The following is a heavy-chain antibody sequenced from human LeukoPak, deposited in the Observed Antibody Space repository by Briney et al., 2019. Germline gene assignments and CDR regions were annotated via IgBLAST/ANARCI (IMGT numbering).Heavy chain of an antibody. Sequence: ASVKVSCKASGYTFTGYYIHWVRQAPGLGHEWMGRINPNTGGTNYAQKFQGRVTMTRDTSISTAYMELSRLTSDDTAVYYCAREPMVRDFNWFDPWGQGTLVTVSS. V-gene: IGHV1-2*06. J-gene: IGHJ5*02. CDR1: GYTFTGYY. CDR3: AREPMVRDFNWFDP. CDR2: INPNTGGT. D-gene: IGHD3-10*01.